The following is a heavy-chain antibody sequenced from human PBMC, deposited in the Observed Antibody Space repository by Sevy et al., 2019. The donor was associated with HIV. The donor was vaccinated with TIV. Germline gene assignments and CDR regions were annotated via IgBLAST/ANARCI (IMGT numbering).Heavy chain of an antibody. CDR3: ARDSYEYCSGGSCYGYYGMDV. V-gene: IGHV3-11*01. J-gene: IGHJ6*02. Sequence: GGSLRLSCAASGFTFSDYYMSWIRQAPGKGLEWVSYISSSGSTIYYADSVKGRFPISRDNAKNSLYLQMNSLRAEGTAVNYCARDSYEYCSGGSCYGYYGMDVWGQGTTVTVSS. CDR2: ISSSGSTI. D-gene: IGHD2-15*01. CDR1: GFTFSDYY.